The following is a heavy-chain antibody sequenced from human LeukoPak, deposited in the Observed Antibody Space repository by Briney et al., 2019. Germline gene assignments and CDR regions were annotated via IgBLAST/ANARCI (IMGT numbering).Heavy chain of an antibody. Sequence: GESLQIYCKGSGYRFSNYWIGWVRQMPGKGLEWMGIIYPGDSNTRYSPSFQGQVTISADKSISTAYLQWTSLKASDTAIYYCARQPLVRDCGGDCEFDYWGQGTRVSVSS. CDR1: GYRFSNYW. D-gene: IGHD2-21*02. CDR2: IYPGDSNT. V-gene: IGHV5-51*01. J-gene: IGHJ4*02. CDR3: ARQPLVRDCGGDCEFDY.